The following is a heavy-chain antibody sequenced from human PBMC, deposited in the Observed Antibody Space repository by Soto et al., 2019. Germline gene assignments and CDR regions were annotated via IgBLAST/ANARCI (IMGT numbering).Heavy chain of an antibody. V-gene: IGHV1-58*01. CDR3: AATTHYDFWSGYFTGVAFDI. D-gene: IGHD3-3*01. J-gene: IGHJ3*02. CDR1: GFTVSDSA. Sequence: SVKVSCKASGFTVSDSAVQCVRQSRLQPLDWIGYIVVGNGNTNFAQRFQERVTFSSDKSRGTAYMELRSLRSEDTAVYYCAATTHYDFWSGYFTGVAFDIWGQGTKVTVSS. CDR2: IVVGNGNT.